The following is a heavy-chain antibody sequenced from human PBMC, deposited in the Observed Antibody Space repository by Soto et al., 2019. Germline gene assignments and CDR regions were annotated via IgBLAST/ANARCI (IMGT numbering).Heavy chain of an antibody. J-gene: IGHJ4*02. CDR3: AVSSDYDVLAGYVGGFDY. CDR1: GFTFSSYG. CDR2: IKQDGSEK. Sequence: EVQLVESGGGLVQPGGSLRLSCAASGFTFSSYGMSWVRQAPGKGLEWVANIKQDGSEKYYVDSVKGRFTISRDNAKNSLYLQMHCPRAEATAVYYCAVSSDYDVLAGYVGGFDYWGQGNLVTVAS. D-gene: IGHD3-9*01. V-gene: IGHV3-7*05.